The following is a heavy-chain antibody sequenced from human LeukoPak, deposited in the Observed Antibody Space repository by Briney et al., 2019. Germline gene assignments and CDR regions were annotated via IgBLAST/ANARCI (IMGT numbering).Heavy chain of an antibody. CDR3: ARGGYYYDSSAYANAFDI. Sequence: PGGSLRLSCAASGFTFSSYWMHWVRQAPGKELVWVSRINVDGSNTAYADSVKGRFTISRDNAKNTLYLEMNSLRAEDTAVYYCARGGYYYDSSAYANAFDIWGQGTMVTVSS. CDR1: GFTFSSYW. CDR2: INVDGSNT. D-gene: IGHD3-22*01. J-gene: IGHJ3*02. V-gene: IGHV3-74*01.